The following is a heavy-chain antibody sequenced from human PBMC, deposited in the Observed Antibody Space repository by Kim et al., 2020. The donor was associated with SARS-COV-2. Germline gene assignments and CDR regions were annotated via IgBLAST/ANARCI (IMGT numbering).Heavy chain of an antibody. D-gene: IGHD1-26*01. CDR2: IKQDGSET. V-gene: IGHV3-7*01. CDR3: GWGARIDY. CDR1: GFAFSSYW. J-gene: IGHJ4*02. Sequence: GGSLRLSCTASGFAFSSYWMTWIRQVPGKGLEWVANIKQDGSETYYVDSVKGRFTITRNNAQNSLYMQMNSLRGDDTAVYYCGWGARIDYWGQGTLVTVS.